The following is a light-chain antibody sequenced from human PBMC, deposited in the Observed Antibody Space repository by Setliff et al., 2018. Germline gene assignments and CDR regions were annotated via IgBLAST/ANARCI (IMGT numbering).Light chain of an antibody. J-gene: IGLJ1*01. CDR2: GNN. CDR3: QSYDSSLSAYV. V-gene: IGLV1-40*01. CDR1: SSNIGTGYD. Sequence: QSVLTQPPSVSGAPGQRVTISCAGRSSNIGTGYDVHWYQQFPGTAPKLLIYGNNIRPSGVPDRFSGSQSGTSASLAITGLHFEDEADYYCQSYDSSLSAYVFGTGTKVTVL.